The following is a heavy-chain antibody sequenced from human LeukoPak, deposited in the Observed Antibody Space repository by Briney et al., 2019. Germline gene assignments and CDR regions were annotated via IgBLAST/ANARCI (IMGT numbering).Heavy chain of an antibody. CDR3: ARGYCSSASCYDPNYYFDY. V-gene: IGHV4-34*01. CDR1: GGSFSGYY. D-gene: IGHD2-2*01. J-gene: IGHJ4*02. Sequence: PSETLSLTCAVYGGSFSGYYWSWIRQPPGKGLEWIGEINHSGSTNCNPSLKSRVTISVDTSKNQFSLKLSSVTAADTAVYYCARGYCSSASCYDPNYYFDYWGQGTLVTVSS. CDR2: INHSGST.